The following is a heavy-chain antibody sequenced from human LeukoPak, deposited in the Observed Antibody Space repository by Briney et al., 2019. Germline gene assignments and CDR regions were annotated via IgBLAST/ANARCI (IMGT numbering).Heavy chain of an antibody. CDR2: INANNGNT. J-gene: IGHJ4*02. V-gene: IGHV1-18*01. Sequence: ASVKVSCKASGYTFTSYGIIWVRQAPGQGLEWMGWINANNGNTNYAQNLQGRVTMTRDTSTSTAYMELRSLRSDDTAVYYCARGPIAAAGDYWGQGTLVTVSS. CDR3: ARGPIAAAGDY. D-gene: IGHD6-13*01. CDR1: GYTFTSYG.